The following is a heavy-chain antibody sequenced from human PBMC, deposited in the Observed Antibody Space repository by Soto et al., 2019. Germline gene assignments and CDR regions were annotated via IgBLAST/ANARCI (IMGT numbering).Heavy chain of an antibody. CDR1: GFTFSSCA. D-gene: IGHD6-19*01. Sequence: EVQLLESGGGLVQPGGSLRLSCAASGFTFSSCAMSWVLQAPGKGLEWVSAISGSGISTYYADSVKGRFTISRENSKNTLYLQMHSLRAEDTAAYYCAKEVGYSSGWSEFDYWGQGNLVTVSS. CDR2: ISGSGIST. V-gene: IGHV3-23*01. J-gene: IGHJ4*02. CDR3: AKEVGYSSGWSEFDY.